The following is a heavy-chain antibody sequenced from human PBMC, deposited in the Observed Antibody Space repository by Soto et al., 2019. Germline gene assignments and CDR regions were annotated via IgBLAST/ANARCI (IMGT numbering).Heavy chain of an antibody. J-gene: IGHJ4*02. V-gene: IGHV3-23*01. D-gene: IGHD1-26*01. CDR3: ARLTYSGGYYF. Sequence: GGSLRLSCTASGFTFTSYGMGWVRQAPGKGLQWVSTIRGDGGQTYYADSVKGRFTISRDNSKNTLYLQMNSLRAEDTAAYYCARLTYSGGYYFWGQGTLVTVSS. CDR2: IRGDGGQT. CDR1: GFTFTSYG.